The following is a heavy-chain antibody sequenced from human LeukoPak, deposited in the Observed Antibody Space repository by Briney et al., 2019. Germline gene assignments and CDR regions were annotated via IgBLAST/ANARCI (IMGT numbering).Heavy chain of an antibody. CDR1: GFTVSSNY. V-gene: IGHV3-53*01. J-gene: IGHJ3*02. CDR2: IYSGGST. CDR3: ARERDEDAFDI. D-gene: IGHD2-21*02. Sequence: GGSLRLSCAASGFTVSSNYMSWVRQAPGKGLEWVSVIYSGGSTYYADSVKGRFTISRDNSKNTLYPQMNSLRAEDTAVYYCARERDEDAFDIWGQGTMVTVSS.